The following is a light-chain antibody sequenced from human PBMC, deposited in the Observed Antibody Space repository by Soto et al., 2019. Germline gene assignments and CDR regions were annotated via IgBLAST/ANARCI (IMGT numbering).Light chain of an antibody. CDR1: SSDVGGYNY. J-gene: IGLJ1*01. CDR2: DVS. Sequence: QSALTQPASVSGSPGQSITISCTGTSSDVGGYNYVSWYQQHPGKVPKLMIYDVSNRPSGVSNRFSGSKSGNTASLTISGIQAEDAADYYCSSYTSSSTLYVFGTGTKLTVL. V-gene: IGLV2-14*01. CDR3: SSYTSSSTLYV.